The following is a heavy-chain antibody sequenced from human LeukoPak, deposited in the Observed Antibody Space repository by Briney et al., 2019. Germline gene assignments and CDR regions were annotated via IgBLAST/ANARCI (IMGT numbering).Heavy chain of an antibody. D-gene: IGHD2-2*01. CDR1: GYTFTDYA. V-gene: IGHV1-3*01. J-gene: IGHJ4*02. CDR3: ARGYCSSTSCQYYFDY. Sequence: GASVKVSCKASGYTFTDYALHWVRRAPGQGIEWMGWINAGNGDTKYSQKFQDRVTITRDTSASTAYMELSSLRSEDTAVYHCARGYCSSTSCQYYFDYWGQGTLVTVSS. CDR2: INAGNGDT.